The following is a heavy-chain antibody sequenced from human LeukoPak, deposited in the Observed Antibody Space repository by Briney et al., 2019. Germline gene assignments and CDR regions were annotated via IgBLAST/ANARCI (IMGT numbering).Heavy chain of an antibody. J-gene: IGHJ3*02. CDR2: IKQDGSEK. CDR1: GFTFSSYW. Sequence: GGSLRLSCAASGFTFSSYWMSWVRQAPGKGLEWVDNIKQDGSEKYYVDSVKGRFTISRDNAKNSLYLQMNSLRGEDTAVYYCAREYSSSWYEYAFDIWGQGTMVTVSS. V-gene: IGHV3-7*01. CDR3: AREYSSSWYEYAFDI. D-gene: IGHD6-13*01.